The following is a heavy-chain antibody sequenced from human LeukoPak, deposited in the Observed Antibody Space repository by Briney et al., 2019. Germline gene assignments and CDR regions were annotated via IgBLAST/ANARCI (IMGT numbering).Heavy chain of an antibody. V-gene: IGHV3-49*04. D-gene: IGHD2-21*01. CDR3: TSSHSLAYCGGDCYSDY. Sequence: QPGRSLRLSCTASGFTFGDYAMSWVRPAPGKGLEWVGFMRSKAYGGTTEYAASVKGRFTISRDDSKSIAYLQMNSLKTEDTAVYYCTSSHSLAYCGGDCYSDYWGQGTLVTVSS. J-gene: IGHJ4*02. CDR2: MRSKAYGGTT. CDR1: GFTFGDYA.